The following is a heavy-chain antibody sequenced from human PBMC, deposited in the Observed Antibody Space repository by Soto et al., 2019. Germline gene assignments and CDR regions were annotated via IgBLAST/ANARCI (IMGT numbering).Heavy chain of an antibody. CDR1: LHILNKYD. CDR2: VNPNSGET. V-gene: IGHV1-8*01. CDR3: SANGGT. J-gene: IGHJ1*01. D-gene: IGHD2-8*01. Sequence: ASVXVSFKSSLHILNKYDINWVRQATGQGLDWMGWVNPNSGETGFAQKFQGRITMTRNTSINTVYMELRSLRSDDKAVYFCSANGGTWGQGTLVTVSS.